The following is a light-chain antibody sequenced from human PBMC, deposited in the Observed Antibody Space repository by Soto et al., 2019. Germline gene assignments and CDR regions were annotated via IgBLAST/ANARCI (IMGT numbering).Light chain of an antibody. Sequence: AIQMTQSPSSLSASVGDRVTITCRASQGIRNDLVWYQQKPGKAPKLLIYAASSLQSGVPSRFSGSGSGTDFNLTISSLQPEDFATYYCLQDYNYPLTFGQGTKVEIK. CDR1: QGIRND. J-gene: IGKJ1*01. V-gene: IGKV1-6*01. CDR2: AAS. CDR3: LQDYNYPLT.